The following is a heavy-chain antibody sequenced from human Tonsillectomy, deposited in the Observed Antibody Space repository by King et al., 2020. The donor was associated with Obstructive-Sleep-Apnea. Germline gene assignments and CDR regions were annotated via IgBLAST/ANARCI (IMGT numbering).Heavy chain of an antibody. CDR2: ISSSSSPI. Sequence: VQLVQSGGGLVQPGGSLRHSCAASGFTFSTYRMNWVRQAPGKGLEWVLYISSSSSPINYADSVKGRFTISRDNAKNSLSLQMNSLRAEDTAVYYCARESWFGRTYYGVDVWGQGTTVTVSS. CDR3: ARESWFGRTYYGVDV. CDR1: GFTFSTYR. D-gene: IGHD3-10*01. J-gene: IGHJ6*02. V-gene: IGHV3-48*04.